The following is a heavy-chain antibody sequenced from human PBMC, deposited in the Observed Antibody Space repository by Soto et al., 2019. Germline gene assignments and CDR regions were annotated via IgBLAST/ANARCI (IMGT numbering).Heavy chain of an antibody. Sequence: QVQLVQSGAEVKKPGASVKVSCKASGYNFTSHYMHWVRQAPGQGLESMGIIYPMGGTTIYAQKFQGRVTMTRYTSTHTFYMELSSLRSEDTAIYYCARVGYSSTGTTFHYHGLDVWGQGTTVTVSS. CDR1: GYNFTSHY. CDR2: IYPMGGTT. D-gene: IGHD3-22*01. J-gene: IGHJ6*02. CDR3: ARVGYSSTGTTFHYHGLDV. V-gene: IGHV1-46*01.